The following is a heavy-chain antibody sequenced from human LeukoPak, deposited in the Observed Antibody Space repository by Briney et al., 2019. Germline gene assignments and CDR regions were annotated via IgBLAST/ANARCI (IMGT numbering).Heavy chain of an antibody. Sequence: SETLSLTCAVYGGSFSGYYWSWIRQPPGKGPEWIGEINHSGSTNYNPSLKSRVTISVDTSKNQFSLKLSSVTAADTAVYYCARYDGYNSGGFDYWGQGTLVTVSS. V-gene: IGHV4-34*01. CDR1: GGSFSGYY. CDR2: INHSGST. CDR3: ARYDGYNSGGFDY. D-gene: IGHD5-24*01. J-gene: IGHJ4*02.